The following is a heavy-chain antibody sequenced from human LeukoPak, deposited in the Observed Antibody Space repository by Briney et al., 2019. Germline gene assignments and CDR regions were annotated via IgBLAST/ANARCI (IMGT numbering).Heavy chain of an antibody. CDR3: ARDDDYDPLVH. CDR1: GYTFTSNG. D-gene: IGHD3-22*01. CDR2: ISTNNGDT. Sequence: ASVKVSCKASGYTFTSNGISWVRQAPGQGLEWMGWISTNNGDTKYGKKFQGRVIMTTDTSTSTTYMEVRSLRSDDTAVYYCARDDDYDPLVHWGQGTLVTVSS. J-gene: IGHJ4*02. V-gene: IGHV1-18*01.